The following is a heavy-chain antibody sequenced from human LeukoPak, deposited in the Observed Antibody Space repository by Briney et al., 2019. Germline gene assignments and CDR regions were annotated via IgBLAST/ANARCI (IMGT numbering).Heavy chain of an antibody. V-gene: IGHV3-30*02. Sequence: GGSLRLFCAASGFTFSSYGMHWLRQAPGKGLEWVAFIRYDGSNKYYADSVKGRFTISRDNSKNTLYLQMNSLRAEDTAVYYCAKSFGVVIDYYYYYMDVWGKGTTVTVSS. CDR3: AKSFGVVIDYYYYYMDV. CDR1: GFTFSSYG. J-gene: IGHJ6*03. CDR2: IRYDGSNK. D-gene: IGHD3-3*01.